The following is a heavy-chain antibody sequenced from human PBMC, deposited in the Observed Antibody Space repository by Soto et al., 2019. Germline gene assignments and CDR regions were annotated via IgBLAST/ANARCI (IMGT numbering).Heavy chain of an antibody. D-gene: IGHD4-17*01. CDR1: GFTFSTAW. V-gene: IGHV3-15*01. CDR3: TTLTTVTTGH. Sequence: EVQLVESGGGLIKPGGSLRLSCAASGFTFSTAWMSWVRQAPGKGLEWVGRIKRQTDGGTTDYAAPVKGRFTISRDDSKNTLYLQMNSLNTEDTAVYYCTTLTTVTTGHWGQGTLVTVSS. CDR2: IKRQTDGGTT. J-gene: IGHJ1*01.